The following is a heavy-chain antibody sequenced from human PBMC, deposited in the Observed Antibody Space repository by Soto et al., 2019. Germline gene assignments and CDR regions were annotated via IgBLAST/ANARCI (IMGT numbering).Heavy chain of an antibody. Sequence: EVQLVESGGGLVQPEGSLRLSCAASGFTFSDYYMDWVRQAPGKGLEWVGRVRNTVNRYTTEYAASVKGRFTVSRDDSRNSLYRQMNSLKTGDTAMYYCSRAGILTTPYYTDYWGLGTLVTVSS. CDR1: GFTFSDYY. V-gene: IGHV3-72*01. D-gene: IGHD2-21*01. CDR3: SRAGILTTPYYTDY. CDR2: VRNTVNRYTT. J-gene: IGHJ4*02.